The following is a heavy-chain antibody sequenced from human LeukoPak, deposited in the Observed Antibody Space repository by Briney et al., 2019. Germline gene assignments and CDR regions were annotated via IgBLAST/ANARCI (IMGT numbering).Heavy chain of an antibody. CDR1: VFSLSTNAVV. CDR3: VHRTTVTSVDH. J-gene: IGHJ4*02. CDR2: IYGNDDK. D-gene: IGHD4-17*01. Sequence: SGPTLVKPTQTLTLTCTFSVFSLSTNAVVVGWVRQPPGKALEWLTFIYGNDDKRYSPSLESRLTITKDTSKNQVVLTMTDMDYVHTATYYCVHRTTVTSVDHWGQGTLVTVSS. V-gene: IGHV2-5*01.